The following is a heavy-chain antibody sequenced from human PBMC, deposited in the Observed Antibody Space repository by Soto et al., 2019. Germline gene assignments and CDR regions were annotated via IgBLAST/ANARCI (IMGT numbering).Heavy chain of an antibody. CDR1: GGTFSSYA. V-gene: IGHV1-69*06. Sequence: QVQLVQSGAEVKKPGSSVKVSCKASGGTFSSYAISWVRQAPGQGLEWMGGIIPIFGTANYAQKFQGRVTITADKSTSPAYMELSSLRSEDTAVYYCARDRTAAAGTFYYYYGMDVWGQGTTVTVSS. J-gene: IGHJ6*02. D-gene: IGHD6-13*01. CDR2: IIPIFGTA. CDR3: ARDRTAAAGTFYYYYGMDV.